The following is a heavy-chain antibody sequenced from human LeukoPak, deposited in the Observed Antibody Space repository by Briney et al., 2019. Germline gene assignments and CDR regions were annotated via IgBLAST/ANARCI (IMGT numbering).Heavy chain of an antibody. CDR2: IIPIFGTA. J-gene: IGHJ4*02. CDR3: AMPVKPGYPIGY. D-gene: IGHD2-15*01. Sequence: GSSVKVSCKASGGTFSSYAISWVRQAPGQGLEWMGGIIPIFGTANYAQKFQGRVTITADESTSTAYMELSSLRSEDTAVYYCAMPVKPGYPIGYWGQGTLVTVSS. V-gene: IGHV1-69*01. CDR1: GGTFSSYA.